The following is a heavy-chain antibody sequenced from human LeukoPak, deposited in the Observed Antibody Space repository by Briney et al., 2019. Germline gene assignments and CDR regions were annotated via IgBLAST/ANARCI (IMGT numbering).Heavy chain of an antibody. CDR3: AKIPPGPTC. Sequence: PGGSLRLSCAASGFTFSSYVMSWVRRAPGKGLEWVSSISDSGGNTYYADSVKGRFTISRDNSKNTLYLRMNSLRAEDTAVYFCAKIPPGPTCWGQGTLVTVSS. CDR2: ISDSGGNT. CDR1: GFTFSSYV. J-gene: IGHJ4*02. V-gene: IGHV3-23*01.